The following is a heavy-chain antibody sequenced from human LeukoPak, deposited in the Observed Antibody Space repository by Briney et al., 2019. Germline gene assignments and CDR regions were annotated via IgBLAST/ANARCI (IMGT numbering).Heavy chain of an antibody. J-gene: IGHJ4*02. CDR2: ISWNSGSI. D-gene: IGHD3-16*02. CDR1: GFTFDDYA. Sequence: GRSLRLSCAASGFTFDDYAMHWVRQAPGKGLEWVSGISWNSGSIGYADSVKGRFTISRDNAKNSLYLQMNSLRAEDTALYYCAKGGYDYVWGSYRIGAYFDYWGQGTLVTVSS. V-gene: IGHV3-9*01. CDR3: AKGGYDYVWGSYRIGAYFDY.